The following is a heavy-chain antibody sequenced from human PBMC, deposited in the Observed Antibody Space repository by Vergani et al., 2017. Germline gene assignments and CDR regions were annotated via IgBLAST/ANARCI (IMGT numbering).Heavy chain of an antibody. CDR1: GFSLSTSGMC. J-gene: IGHJ4*02. CDR2: IDWDDDK. V-gene: IGHV2-70*15. Sequence: QVTLRESGPALVKPTQTLTLTCTFSGFSLSTSGMCVSWIRQPPGKALEWLARIDWDDDKYYSTSLKTRLTISKDTSKNQVVLTMTNMDPVDTATYYCARVVFSPGYSYGLSGDYWGQGTLVTVSS. CDR3: ARVVFSPGYSYGLSGDY. D-gene: IGHD5-18*01.